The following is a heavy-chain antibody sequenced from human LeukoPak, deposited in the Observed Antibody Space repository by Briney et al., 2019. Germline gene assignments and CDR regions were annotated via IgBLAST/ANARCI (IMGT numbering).Heavy chain of an antibody. D-gene: IGHD1-26*01. Sequence: GASVKVSCKASGYTLTSYGISWVRQAPGQGLEWMGWISAYNGNTNYAQKLQGRVTMTTDTSTSTAYMELRSLRSDDTAVYYCASGAGEGRYYVHDAFDIWGQRTMVTVSS. CDR1: GYTLTSYG. J-gene: IGHJ3*02. V-gene: IGHV1-18*01. CDR3: ASGAGEGRYYVHDAFDI. CDR2: ISAYNGNT.